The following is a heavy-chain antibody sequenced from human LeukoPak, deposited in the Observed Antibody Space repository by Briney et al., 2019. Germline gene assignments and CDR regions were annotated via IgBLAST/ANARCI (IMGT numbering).Heavy chain of an antibody. CDR1: GFTVSSNY. D-gene: IGHD3-16*01. Sequence: GGSLRLSCAASGFTVSSNYMSWVRQGRGKGLEWVSFIYSGDSTYYADSVKGRFTISRDNSKNTLYLQMNSLRAEDTAVYYCTRVGEDDTFDLWGQGTMVTVSS. J-gene: IGHJ3*01. CDR3: TRVGEDDTFDL. CDR2: IYSGDST. V-gene: IGHV3-66*01.